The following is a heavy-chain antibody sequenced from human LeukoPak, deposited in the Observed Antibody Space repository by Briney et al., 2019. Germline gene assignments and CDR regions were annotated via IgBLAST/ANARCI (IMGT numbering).Heavy chain of an antibody. CDR2: IYYSGNT. D-gene: IGHD1-26*01. V-gene: IGHV4-59*01. CDR3: ARGGTYYGGAFDI. CDR1: GSSISSYY. Sequence: SETLSLTCTVSGSSISSYYWSWIRQPPGKGLEWIGFIYYSGNTNYNPSLKSRVTMSVGTSKNHFSLKLSSVTAADTAVYYCARGGTYYGGAFDIWGQGTMVTVSS. J-gene: IGHJ3*02.